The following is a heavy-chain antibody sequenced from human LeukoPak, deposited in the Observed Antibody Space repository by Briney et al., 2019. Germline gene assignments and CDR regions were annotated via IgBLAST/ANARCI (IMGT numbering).Heavy chain of an antibody. CDR1: GGSISSYY. D-gene: IGHD4-17*01. CDR3: ARFEGAVTTGYWFDP. V-gene: IGHV4-59*01. Sequence: SETLSLTCTVPGGSISSYYWSWIRQPPGKGLEWIGYIYYSGSTNYNPSLKSRVTISVDTSKNQFSLKLSSVTAADTAVYYCARFEGAVTTGYWFDPWGQGTLVTVSS. CDR2: IYYSGST. J-gene: IGHJ5*02.